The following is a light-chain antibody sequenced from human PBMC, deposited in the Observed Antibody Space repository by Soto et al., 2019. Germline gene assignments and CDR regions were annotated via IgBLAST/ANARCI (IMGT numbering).Light chain of an antibody. CDR3: QHRSNWPPMYT. Sequence: EIVLTQSPATLSLSPGERATLSCRASQSVGGFLAWYQQKSGQAPRLLIYDTSKRVTGIPARFSGSGSGTDFNLTISSREPEDFAVYHCQHRSNWPPMYTFGQGTKLQIK. J-gene: IGKJ2*01. CDR2: DTS. CDR1: QSVGGF. V-gene: IGKV3-11*01.